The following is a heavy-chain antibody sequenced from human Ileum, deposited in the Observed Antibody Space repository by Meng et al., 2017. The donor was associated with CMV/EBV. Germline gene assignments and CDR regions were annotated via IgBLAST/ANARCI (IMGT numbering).Heavy chain of an antibody. CDR1: GFTFSSYS. Sequence: GESLKISCAASGFTFSSYSMNWVRQAPGKGLEWVSSISSSSSYIYYADSVKGRFTISRDNAKNSLYLQMNSLRAEDTAVYYCARGGHYYGYSDYWGQGTLVTVSS. CDR3: ARGGHYYGYSDY. J-gene: IGHJ4*02. D-gene: IGHD3-10*01. CDR2: ISSSSSYI. V-gene: IGHV3-21*01.